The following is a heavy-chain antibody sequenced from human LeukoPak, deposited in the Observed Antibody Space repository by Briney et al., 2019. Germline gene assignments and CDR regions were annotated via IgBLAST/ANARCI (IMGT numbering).Heavy chain of an antibody. D-gene: IGHD6-13*01. J-gene: IGHJ4*02. CDR3: ARAQRHSSSWYYFDY. CDR1: GGSISSSSYY. Sequence: SETLSLTCTVSGGSISSSSYYWGWIRQPPGKGLDWIGSIYYSGSTYYNPSLKSRVTISVDTSKNQFSLKLSSVTAADTAVYYCARAQRHSSSWYYFDYWGQGTLVTVSS. V-gene: IGHV4-39*01. CDR2: IYYSGST.